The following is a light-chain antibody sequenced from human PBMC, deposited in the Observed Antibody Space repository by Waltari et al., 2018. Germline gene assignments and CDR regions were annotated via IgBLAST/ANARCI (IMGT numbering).Light chain of an antibody. Sequence: SYVLTQTPSVSAAPGETVRISCGGIDIGGKSVHWYQQKAGRAPKMVISYDSDRPSGIPERFSGSNSGNTAILTISRVEAGDEADYYGQGWDRGGFFGGGTKVTVL. CDR1: DIGGKS. V-gene: IGLV3-21*04. CDR3: QGWDRGGF. CDR2: YDS. J-gene: IGLJ2*01.